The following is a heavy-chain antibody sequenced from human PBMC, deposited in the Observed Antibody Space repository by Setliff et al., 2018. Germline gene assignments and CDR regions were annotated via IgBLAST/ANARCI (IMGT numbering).Heavy chain of an antibody. CDR2: VYSTGST. V-gene: IGHV4-61*09. J-gene: IGHJ5*01. CDR1: GASISSGSHY. Sequence: SLTCNVSGASISSGSHYWSWIRQSAGEKPTWIGHVYSTGSTNYNPSFESRVSISVDKSNNQFSLKMTPVTAADTAMYYCVRDRYGRNSDGSGVYNWFDSWGQGILVTVSS. CDR3: VRDRYGRNSDGSGVYNWFDS. D-gene: IGHD2-15*01.